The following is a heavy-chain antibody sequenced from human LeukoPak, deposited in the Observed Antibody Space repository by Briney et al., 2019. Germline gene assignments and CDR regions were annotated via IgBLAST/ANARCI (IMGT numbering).Heavy chain of an antibody. CDR3: ARDILALEGDYLFDY. Sequence: AVKVPCKASGGTFSSYAISWVRQAPGQGLEWMGRIIPIFGTANYAQKFQGRVTITTDESTSTAYMELSSLRSEDTAVYYCARDILALEGDYLFDYWGQGTLVTVSS. D-gene: IGHD4-17*01. CDR1: GGTFSSYA. V-gene: IGHV1-69*05. CDR2: IIPIFGTA. J-gene: IGHJ4*02.